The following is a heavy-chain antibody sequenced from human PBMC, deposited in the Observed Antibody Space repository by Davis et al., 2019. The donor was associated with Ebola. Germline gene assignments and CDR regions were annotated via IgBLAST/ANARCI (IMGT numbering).Heavy chain of an antibody. D-gene: IGHD3-22*01. CDR1: GGSISSSSYY. Sequence: PSETLSLTCTVSGGSISSSSYYWGWIRQPPGKGLEWIGSIYYSGSTYYNPSLKSPVTISVDTSKNQFSLKLSSVTAADTAVYYCHTYYYDSSGYHPAFDIWGQGTMVTVSS. CDR3: HTYYYDSSGYHPAFDI. CDR2: IYYSGST. V-gene: IGHV4-39*07. J-gene: IGHJ3*02.